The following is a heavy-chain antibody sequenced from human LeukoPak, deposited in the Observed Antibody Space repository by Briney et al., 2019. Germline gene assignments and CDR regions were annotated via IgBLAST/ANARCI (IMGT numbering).Heavy chain of an antibody. V-gene: IGHV4-39*01. CDR2: IYYSGST. J-gene: IGHJ5*02. Sequence: ASETLSLTCTVSGGSISSSSHYWGWIRQPPGKGLEWIGSIYYSGSTYYNPSLKSRVTISVDTSKNQFSLKLSSVTAADTAVYYCARNKYYYGSGNYGVPNWFDPWGQGTLVTVSS. CDR3: ARNKYYYGSGNYGVPNWFDP. CDR1: GGSISSSSHY. D-gene: IGHD3-10*01.